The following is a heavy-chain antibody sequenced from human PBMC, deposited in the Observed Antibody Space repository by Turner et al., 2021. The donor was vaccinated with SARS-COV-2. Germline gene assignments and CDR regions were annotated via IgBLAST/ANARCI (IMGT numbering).Heavy chain of an antibody. CDR3: AGGQSRGFYGSGSSRFDY. Sequence: QVQLQQWGAGLVKPSETLSLTCGVSGGSFSTYYWSWIRQSPGKGLEWMAESKRSGSTNYSTSLKSRVAIAVDTPKRQISLNLTSVTAADTAIYFCAGGQSRGFYGSGSSRFDYWGQGTQVTVSS. CDR2: SKRSGST. J-gene: IGHJ4*02. V-gene: IGHV4-34*01. CDR1: GGSFSTYY. D-gene: IGHD3-10*01.